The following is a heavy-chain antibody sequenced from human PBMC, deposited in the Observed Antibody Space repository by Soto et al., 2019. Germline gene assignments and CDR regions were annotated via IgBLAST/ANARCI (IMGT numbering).Heavy chain of an antibody. V-gene: IGHV4-59*01. Sequence: SETLSLTCTVSGGSISSYYWSWIRQPPGKGLEWIGYIYYSGSTNYNPSVKSGVTIPVDKSKNQFSRKLSSVTAADTAVYYCAGVGGAFGKQLVSWFDPWGQGTLVTVSS. D-gene: IGHD6-6*01. CDR2: IYYSGST. CDR1: GGSISSYY. J-gene: IGHJ5*02. CDR3: AGVGGAFGKQLVSWFDP.